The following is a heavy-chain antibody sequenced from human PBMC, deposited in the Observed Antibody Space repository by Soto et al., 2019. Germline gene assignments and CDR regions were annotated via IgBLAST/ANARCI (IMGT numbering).Heavy chain of an antibody. CDR2: ISGSGGST. V-gene: IGHV3-23*01. CDR3: ATLVVRAISTGWPH. J-gene: IGHJ4*02. Sequence: PGGSLRLSCAASGFTFSSYAMDWVRQAPGKGLEWVSVISGSGGSTYHADSVKGRFTISRDNSKNTLYLQMNSLRAEDTAVYYCATLVVRAISTGWPHWGQGTLVTAPQ. D-gene: IGHD6-19*01. CDR1: GFTFSSYA.